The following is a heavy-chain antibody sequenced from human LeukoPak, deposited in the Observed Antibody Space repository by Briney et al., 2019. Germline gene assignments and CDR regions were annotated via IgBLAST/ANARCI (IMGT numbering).Heavy chain of an antibody. V-gene: IGHV4-31*03. CDR2: IYYSGST. Sequence: SQTLSLTCTVSGGSISSGGYYWSWIRQHPGKGLEWIGYIYYSGSTYYNPSLKSRVTISVDTSKNQFSLKLSSVTAADTAVYYCARAESYXSFNPRDAFDIWGQGTMVTVSX. CDR1: GGSISSGGYY. CDR3: ARAESYXSFNPRDAFDI. J-gene: IGHJ3*02. D-gene: IGHD3-22*01.